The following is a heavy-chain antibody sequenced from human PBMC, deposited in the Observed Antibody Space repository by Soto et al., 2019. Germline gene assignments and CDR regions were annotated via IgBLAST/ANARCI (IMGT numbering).Heavy chain of an antibody. CDR1: GDSVSSNSAA. V-gene: IGHV6-1*01. CDR3: ARDRVAVAGTPKYNWFDP. Sequence: QVQLQQSGPGLVKPSQTLSLTCAISGDSVSSNSAAWNWIRQSPSRGLEWLGRTYYRSKWYNDYAESVKSRITINPDTSKKQFSLQLNSVTPEDTAVYYCARDRVAVAGTPKYNWFDPWGQGPLVTVSS. CDR2: TYYRSKWYN. J-gene: IGHJ5*02. D-gene: IGHD6-19*01.